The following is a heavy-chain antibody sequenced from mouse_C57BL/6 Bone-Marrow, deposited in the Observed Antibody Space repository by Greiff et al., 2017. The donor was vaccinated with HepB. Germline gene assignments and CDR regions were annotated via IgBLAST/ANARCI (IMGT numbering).Heavy chain of an antibody. J-gene: IGHJ2*01. Sequence: EVMLVESGGGLVQPGGSMKLSCAASGFTFSDAWMDWVRQSPEKGLEWVAEIRNKANNHATYYAESVKGRFTISRDDSKSSVHLQMNRLRAEDTGIYYCTRPYGNYFDDWGQGTTLTVSS. V-gene: IGHV6-6*01. CDR2: IRNKANNHAT. CDR1: GFTFSDAW. CDR3: TRPYGNYFDD. D-gene: IGHD2-10*02.